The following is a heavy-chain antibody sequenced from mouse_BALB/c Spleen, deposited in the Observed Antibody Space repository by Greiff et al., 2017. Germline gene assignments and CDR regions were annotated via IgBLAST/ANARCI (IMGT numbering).Heavy chain of an antibody. J-gene: IGHJ2*01. V-gene: IGHV3-2*02. CDR1: GYSITSDYA. D-gene: IGHD1-1*01. CDR2: ISYSGST. CDR3: AREGVRYPGYFDN. Sequence: DVQLQESGPGLVKPSQSLSLTCTVTGYSITSDYAWNWIRQFPGNKLEWMGYISYSGSTSYNPSLKSRISITRDTSKNQFFLQLNSVTTEDTATYFCAREGVRYPGYFDNWGEGTTLTVSS.